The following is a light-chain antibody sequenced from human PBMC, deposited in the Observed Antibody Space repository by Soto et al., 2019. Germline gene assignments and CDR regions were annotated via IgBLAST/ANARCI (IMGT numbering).Light chain of an antibody. Sequence: QSALTQPASVSGSPGQSITISCTGTSSDVGSYNLVSWYQQNPGKAPKLMIYEGSKRPSGVSNRFSGSKSGNTASLTISGLQAEDEADYYCCSYAGSSTRVVFGGGTKLTVL. V-gene: IGLV2-23*01. J-gene: IGLJ2*01. CDR3: CSYAGSSTRVV. CDR2: EGS. CDR1: SSDVGSYNL.